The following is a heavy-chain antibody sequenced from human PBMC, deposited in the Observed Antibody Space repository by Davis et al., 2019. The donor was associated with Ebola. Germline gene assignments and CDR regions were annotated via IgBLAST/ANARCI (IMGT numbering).Heavy chain of an antibody. V-gene: IGHV1-8*01. D-gene: IGHD2-21*02. CDR1: GYTFSVYD. Sequence: AASVKVSCKASGYTFSVYDFNWVRQAAGQGLEWIGWMNPHTGYTGYAQKLQGRVTMSTDTSTSTAYMELRSLRSDDTAVYYCARAGRVVVTAMADYWGQGTLVTVSS. J-gene: IGHJ4*02. CDR2: MNPHTGYT. CDR3: ARAGRVVVTAMADY.